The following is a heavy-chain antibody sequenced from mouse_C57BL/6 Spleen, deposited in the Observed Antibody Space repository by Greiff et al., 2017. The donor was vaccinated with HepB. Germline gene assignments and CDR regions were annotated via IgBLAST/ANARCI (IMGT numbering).Heavy chain of an antibody. D-gene: IGHD1-1*02. CDR3: ARWGSPYYYAMDY. V-gene: IGHV14-3*01. CDR2: IDPANGNT. CDR1: GFNIKNTS. J-gene: IGHJ4*01. Sequence: VQLQQSVAELVRPGASVKLSCTASGFNIKNTSMHWVKQRPEQGLEWIGRIDPANGNTKYAPKFQGKATITADTSSNTAYLQLSSLTSEDTAIYYCARWGSPYYYAMDYWGQGTSVTVSS.